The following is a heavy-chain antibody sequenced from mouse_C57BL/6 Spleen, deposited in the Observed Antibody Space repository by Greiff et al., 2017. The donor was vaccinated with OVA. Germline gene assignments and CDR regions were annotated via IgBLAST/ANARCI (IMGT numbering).Heavy chain of an antibody. CDR2: IDPSDSYT. Sequence: VKLQQPGAELVRPGTSVKLSCKASGYTFTSYWMHWVKQRPGQGLEWIGVIDPSDSYTNYNQKFKGKATLTVDTSSSTAYMQLSSLTSEDSAVYYCARRERDFDYWGQGTTLTVSS. CDR1: GYTFTSYW. CDR3: ARRERDFDY. J-gene: IGHJ2*01. V-gene: IGHV1-59*01.